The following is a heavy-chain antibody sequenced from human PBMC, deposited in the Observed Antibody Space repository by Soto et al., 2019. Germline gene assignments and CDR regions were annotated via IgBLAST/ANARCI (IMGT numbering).Heavy chain of an antibody. J-gene: IGHJ4*02. V-gene: IGHV4-59*01. CDR3: ARRWSGTDY. CDR1: GGSMSIYY. Sequence: QVHLQESGPGLVKPSETLSLTCTVSGGSMSIYYWNWIRQPPGKGLEWIGYVHYSGTTSYNPSVESRVTISLDTSKNQFSLRLTSVTAADTAVYYCARRWSGTDYWGQGTLVTVSS. CDR2: VHYSGTT. D-gene: IGHD3-10*01.